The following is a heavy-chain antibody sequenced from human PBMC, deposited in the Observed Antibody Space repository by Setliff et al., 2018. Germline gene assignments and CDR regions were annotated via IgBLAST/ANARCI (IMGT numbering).Heavy chain of an antibody. CDR2: INHSGST. CDR1: GGSFSGYY. D-gene: IGHD3-3*01. J-gene: IGHJ4*02. Sequence: SETLSLTCAVYGGSFSGYYWSWIRQPPGKGLEWIGEINHSGSTNYNPSLKSRVTISVDKSKNQFSLNLQSVTAADTAVYYCTRLYYTSRALYFDIWGQGHPVTVSS. V-gene: IGHV4-34*01. CDR3: TRLYYTSRALYFDI.